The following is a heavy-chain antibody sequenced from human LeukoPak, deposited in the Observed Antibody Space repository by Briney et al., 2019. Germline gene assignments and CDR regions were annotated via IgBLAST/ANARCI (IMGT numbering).Heavy chain of an antibody. CDR1: GFKFDDFA. CDR2: VSWSGAQT. D-gene: IGHD2-2*01. V-gene: IGHV3-9*01. Sequence: GGSLRLSCVASGFKFDDFAMFWVRQVPGKGLDWVAHVSWSGAQTGYADSVKGRFTISRDNSKNTLYLQMNSLRAEDTAVYYCAKDLTIVVVPAATQNDYWGQGTLVTVSS. J-gene: IGHJ4*02. CDR3: AKDLTIVVVPAATQNDY.